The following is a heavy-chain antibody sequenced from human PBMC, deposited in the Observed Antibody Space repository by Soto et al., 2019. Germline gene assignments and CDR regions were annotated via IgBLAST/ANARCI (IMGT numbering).Heavy chain of an antibody. CDR1: GFTFSVFA. CDR2: ITNTGSST. V-gene: IGHV3-23*01. CDR3: TKRVGNNWLDFQP. D-gene: IGHD1-1*01. Sequence: PGGSLRLSCTVSGFTFSVFAMTWVRQTPGKGLEWVSTITNTGSSTYYADSVKGRFTISRDNSQNTLYLQMSSLRVEDTAIYYCTKRVGNNWLDFQPWGQGTLVTVSS. J-gene: IGHJ1*01.